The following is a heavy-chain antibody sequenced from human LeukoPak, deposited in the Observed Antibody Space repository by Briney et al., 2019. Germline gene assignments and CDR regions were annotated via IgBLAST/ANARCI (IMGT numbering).Heavy chain of an antibody. Sequence: SETLSLTCTVSGGSISSYYWSWIRQPAGKGLEWIGRIYTSGSTNYNPSLKSRVTMSVDTSKNQFSLRLSSVTAADTAVYYCAREYSYYDSSGYYYGSGYFDYWGQGTLVTVSS. J-gene: IGHJ4*02. CDR3: AREYSYYDSSGYYYGSGYFDY. CDR1: GGSISSYY. V-gene: IGHV4-4*07. CDR2: IYTSGST. D-gene: IGHD3-22*01.